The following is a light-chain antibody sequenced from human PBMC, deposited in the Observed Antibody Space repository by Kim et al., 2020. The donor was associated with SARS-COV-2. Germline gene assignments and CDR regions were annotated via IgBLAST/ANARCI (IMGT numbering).Light chain of an antibody. Sequence: SPGERVTLSCRASQSVATNLAWYQEKPGQPPRLLIYGASARATDIPVWFTGSGSGTEFTLTISSLRSEDFAVYYCQQYNDWPPWTFGQGTKVDIK. CDR1: QSVATN. CDR3: QQYNDWPPWT. J-gene: IGKJ1*01. CDR2: GAS. V-gene: IGKV3-15*01.